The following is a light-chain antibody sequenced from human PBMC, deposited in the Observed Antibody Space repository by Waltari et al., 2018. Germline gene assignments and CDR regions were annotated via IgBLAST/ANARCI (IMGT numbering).Light chain of an antibody. CDR3: SSYASSSTPYV. CDR1: SSDVGGYNY. Sequence: QSALTQPASVSGSPGQSITISCTGTSSDVGGYNYVSWYQQHPGKAPNLMIYEVTNRPAGGSNRFSGSKSGNTASLTISGLQAEDEADYYCSSYASSSTPYVFGTGTKV. CDR2: EVT. J-gene: IGLJ1*01. V-gene: IGLV2-14*01.